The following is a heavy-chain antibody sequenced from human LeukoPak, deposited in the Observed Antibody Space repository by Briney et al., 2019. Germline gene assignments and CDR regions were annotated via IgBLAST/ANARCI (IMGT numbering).Heavy chain of an antibody. V-gene: IGHV1-2*04. CDR3: AREALGGVISVGAFDI. CDR2: INPNSGGT. D-gene: IGHD3-16*01. CDR1: GYTFTDYY. Sequence: GASVKVSCKASGYTFTDYYMHWVRQAPGQGLEWMGWINPNSGGTNYAQKFQGWVTMTRDTSISTAYMELSRLRSDDTAVYYCAREALGGVISVGAFDIWGQGTMVTVSS. J-gene: IGHJ3*02.